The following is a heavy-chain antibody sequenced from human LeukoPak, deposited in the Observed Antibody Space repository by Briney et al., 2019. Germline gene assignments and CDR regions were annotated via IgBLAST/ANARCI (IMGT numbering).Heavy chain of an antibody. Sequence: GGSLRLSCAASGFTFNSYAMSWVRQAPGKGLEWVSVIYSGDSTYYADSVKGRFTISRDNSKNTLYLQMNSLRVEDTAVYYCARDYYYYGSGSYYIAYWGQGTLVTVSS. J-gene: IGHJ4*02. V-gene: IGHV3-66*01. CDR1: GFTFNSYA. CDR3: ARDYYYYGSGSYYIAY. D-gene: IGHD3-10*01. CDR2: IYSGDST.